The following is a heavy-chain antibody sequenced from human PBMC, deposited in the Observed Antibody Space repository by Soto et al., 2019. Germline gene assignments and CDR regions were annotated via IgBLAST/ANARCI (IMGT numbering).Heavy chain of an antibody. CDR3: ARGGVVVVPADYYYYYMDV. CDR2: IIPILGIA. Sequence: QVQLVQSGAEVKKPGSSVKVSCKASGGTFSSYTISWVRQAPGQGLEWMGRIIPILGIANYEQKFQGRVTITVNKAASTAHMGLSSLISGDTAVYYGARGGVVVVPADYYYYYMDVWGRGTTVTVSS. D-gene: IGHD2-2*01. V-gene: IGHV1-69*02. J-gene: IGHJ6*03. CDR1: GGTFSSYT.